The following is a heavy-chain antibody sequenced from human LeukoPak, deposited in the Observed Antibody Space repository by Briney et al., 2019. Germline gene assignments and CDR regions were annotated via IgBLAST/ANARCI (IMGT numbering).Heavy chain of an antibody. CDR1: GFTFSTYA. V-gene: IGHV3-23*01. J-gene: IGHJ4*02. D-gene: IGHD3-22*01. CDR2: ISSSGGSP. CDR3: ATPLDYSDSSGYHQGGD. Sequence: GGSLRLSCVASGFTFSTYALSWVRQAPGKGLEWVSAISSSGGSPYYADSVNGRFTISRDNSKNTLYLQMNSLRAEDTAVYYCATPLDYSDSSGYHQGGDWGQGTLVTVSS.